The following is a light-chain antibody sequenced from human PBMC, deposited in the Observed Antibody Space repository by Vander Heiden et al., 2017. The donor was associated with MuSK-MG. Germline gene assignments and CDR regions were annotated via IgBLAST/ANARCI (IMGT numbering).Light chain of an antibody. CDR1: QDISNY. J-gene: IGKJ5*01. CDR2: DAS. CDR3: QQYDNLPIT. Sequence: DIQMTQSPSSLSASVGDRVTLTCQASQDISNYLNWYQQKPGKAPKPLIYDASNLETGVPSRFSGSGSGTDFTFTISSLQPEDIATYYCQQYDNLPITFGQGTRLEIK. V-gene: IGKV1-33*01.